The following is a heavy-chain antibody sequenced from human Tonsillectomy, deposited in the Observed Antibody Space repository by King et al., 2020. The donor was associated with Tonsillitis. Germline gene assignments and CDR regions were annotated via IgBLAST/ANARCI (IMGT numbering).Heavy chain of an antibody. CDR1: GFSLSTSGMC. V-gene: IGHV2-70*01. CDR2: IDWDDDK. CDR3: ARCGVVARAFDY. J-gene: IGHJ4*02. D-gene: IGHD3-22*01. Sequence: VTLKESGPALVKPTQTLTLTCTFSGFSLSTSGMCVSWIRQPPGKALEWLALIDWDDDKYYSTSLKTRLTISKDTSKNQVVLTMTNMDPVDKATYYCARCGVVARAFDYWGQGTLVTVSS.